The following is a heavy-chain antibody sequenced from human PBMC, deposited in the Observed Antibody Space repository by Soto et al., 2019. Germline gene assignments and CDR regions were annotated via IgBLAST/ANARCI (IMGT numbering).Heavy chain of an antibody. CDR1: GFTFSSSW. V-gene: IGHV3-74*01. Sequence: GGSLRLSCAASGFTFSSSWMHWVRQAPGKGLVWVSRINSDGSSTSYADSVKGRFTISRDNAKNSLYLQMNSLRAEDTAVYYCARAPWGGDSYGMDVWGQGTTVTVSS. D-gene: IGHD2-21*02. CDR3: ARAPWGGDSYGMDV. J-gene: IGHJ6*02. CDR2: INSDGSST.